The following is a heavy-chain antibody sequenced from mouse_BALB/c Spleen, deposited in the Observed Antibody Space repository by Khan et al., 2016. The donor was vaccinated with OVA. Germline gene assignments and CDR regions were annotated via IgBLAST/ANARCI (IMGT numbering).Heavy chain of an antibody. CDR3: AGETSYWYFDV. D-gene: IGHD1-3*01. Sequence: QIQLVQSGPELKKPGETVKISCKTSGYTFTNYRMNWMKQAPGKGLKWMGWVNTYTGEPTYADDFKGRFAFSLETSASTAYLQIDSLKNEDMATYIGAGETSYWYFDVWGAGTTVTVSS. CDR1: GYTFTNYR. V-gene: IGHV9-1*02. J-gene: IGHJ1*01. CDR2: VNTYTGEP.